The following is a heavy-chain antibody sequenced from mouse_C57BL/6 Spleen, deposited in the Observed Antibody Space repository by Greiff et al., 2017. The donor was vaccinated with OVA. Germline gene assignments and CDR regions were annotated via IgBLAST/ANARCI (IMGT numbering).Heavy chain of an antibody. CDR2: ISYDGSN. D-gene: IGHD4-1*01. CDR3: ARERLTGYFDV. CDR1: GYSITSGYY. Sequence: EVQLQESGPGLVKPSQSLSLTCSVTGYSITSGYYWNWIRQFPGNKLEWMGYISYDGSNNYNPSLKNRISITRDTSKNQFFLKLNSVTTEDTATYYCARERLTGYFDVWGTGTTVTVSS. V-gene: IGHV3-6*01. J-gene: IGHJ1*03.